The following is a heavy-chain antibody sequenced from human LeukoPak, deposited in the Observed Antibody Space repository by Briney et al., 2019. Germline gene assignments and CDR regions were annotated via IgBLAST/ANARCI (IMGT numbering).Heavy chain of an antibody. CDR2: IKQDGSEK. CDR1: GFTFSTHW. V-gene: IGHV3-7*01. D-gene: IGHD2-21*02. Sequence: PGGSLRLSCAASGFTFSTHWMSWVRQAPGKGLEWVANIKQDGSEKYYVDSVKGRFTISRDNAKNSLYLQMNSLRAEDTAVYYCARTCGGDCYFDYWGQGTLVTVSS. CDR3: ARTCGGDCYFDY. J-gene: IGHJ4*02.